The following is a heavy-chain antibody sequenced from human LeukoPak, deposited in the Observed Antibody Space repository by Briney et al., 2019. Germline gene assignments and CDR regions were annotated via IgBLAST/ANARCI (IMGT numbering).Heavy chain of an antibody. J-gene: IGHJ5*02. CDR1: GESFSGFF. Sequence: SETLSLTCAINGESFSGFFCTWIRQSPGKGLEWIGEVSHSGSTLYNPSLKSRVTLSADTFKNHFSLNLSSVTAADTAVYYCARGRTHNWFDPWGQGTLVTVSS. CDR2: VSHSGST. CDR3: ARGRTHNWFDP. D-gene: IGHD3/OR15-3a*01. V-gene: IGHV4-34*01.